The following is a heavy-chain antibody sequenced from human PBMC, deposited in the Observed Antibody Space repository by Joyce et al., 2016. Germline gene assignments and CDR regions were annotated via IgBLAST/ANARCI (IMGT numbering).Heavy chain of an antibody. CDR2: ICYSGKP. Sequence: QLHLQESGPGLVKPSETLSLTCTVSGGSMSSISFYGGWIRQPLGKGLEWIGSICYSGKPYYNQSLKSRVTTSIDTSKNQFSLELTSVTAADTAVYYCARLYSGNAVDYWGQGTLVTVSS. CDR3: ARLYSGNAVDY. J-gene: IGHJ4*02. D-gene: IGHD4-23*01. CDR1: GGSMSSISFY. V-gene: IGHV4-39*01.